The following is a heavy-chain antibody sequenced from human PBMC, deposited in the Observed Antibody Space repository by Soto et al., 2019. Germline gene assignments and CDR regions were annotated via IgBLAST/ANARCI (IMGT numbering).Heavy chain of an antibody. CDR3: AKGRSYYYYYGVDV. Sequence: GGSLILSCAASGFTFISCAMGWVRPAPGKGLEWVSDIIDSGGSTYYADSVKGRFTISRDNSKSTLYLQMNSLRAEDTALYYCAKGRSYYYYYGVDVWGQGTTVTVSS. V-gene: IGHV3-23*01. J-gene: IGHJ6*02. CDR2: IIDSGGST. CDR1: GFTFISCA.